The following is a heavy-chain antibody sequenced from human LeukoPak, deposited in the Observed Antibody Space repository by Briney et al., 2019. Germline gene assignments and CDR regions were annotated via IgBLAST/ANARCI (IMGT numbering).Heavy chain of an antibody. Sequence: SETLSLTCTVSGYSISSGYYRGWIRQPPGKGLEWIGSIYHSGSTYYNPSPKSRVTISVDTSKNQFSLKLSSVTAADTAVYYCARDSGSYHDIDYWGQGTLVTVSS. CDR1: GYSISSGYY. D-gene: IGHD1-26*01. CDR2: IYHSGST. J-gene: IGHJ4*02. CDR3: ARDSGSYHDIDY. V-gene: IGHV4-38-2*02.